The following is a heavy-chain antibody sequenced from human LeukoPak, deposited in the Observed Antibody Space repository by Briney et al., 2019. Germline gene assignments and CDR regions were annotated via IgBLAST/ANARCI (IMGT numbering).Heavy chain of an antibody. Sequence: GGSLRLSCAASGFTFNSYAMTWVRQAPEKGLEWLSSISDSGVSTYYADSAKGRFTISRDNSKNTLYLQMNSLRAEDTALYYCAKGLRGIYDYWGQGTLVTVSS. D-gene: IGHD1-26*01. CDR2: ISDSGVST. J-gene: IGHJ4*02. CDR3: AKGLRGIYDY. V-gene: IGHV3-23*01. CDR1: GFTFNSYA.